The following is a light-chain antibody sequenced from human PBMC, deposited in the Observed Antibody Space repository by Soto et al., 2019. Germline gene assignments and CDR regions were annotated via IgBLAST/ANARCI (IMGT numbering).Light chain of an antibody. CDR2: GAS. CDR3: QQTNTFPLT. Sequence: DIQLNHSPTSVCASGGDRVTITCPASQDITRWLAWYQXKQGTAXKXVIYGASSLQSGVPSRFRGSGSETDVTITISSLQPEDSATDYGQQTNTFPLTFGGGTKVDI. J-gene: IGKJ4*01. CDR1: QDITRW. V-gene: IGKV1-12*01.